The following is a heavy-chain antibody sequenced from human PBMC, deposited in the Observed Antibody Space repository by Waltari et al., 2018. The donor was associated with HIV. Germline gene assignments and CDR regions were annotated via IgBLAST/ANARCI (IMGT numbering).Heavy chain of an antibody. D-gene: IGHD3-3*01. CDR1: GYTFTGYY. J-gene: IGHJ5*02. Sequence: QVQLVQSGAEVKKPGASVKVSCKASGYTFTGYYMHWVRQAPGQGLEWMGWINPNSGGTNYAQKFQGRVTMTRDTSISTAYMELSRLRSDDTAVYYCARVTLRFLEWFPFDPWGQGTLVTVSS. CDR3: ARVTLRFLEWFPFDP. CDR2: INPNSGGT. V-gene: IGHV1-2*02.